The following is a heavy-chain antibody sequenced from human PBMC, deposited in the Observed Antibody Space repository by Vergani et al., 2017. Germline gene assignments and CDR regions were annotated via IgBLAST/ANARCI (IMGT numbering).Heavy chain of an antibody. J-gene: IGHJ4*02. V-gene: IGHV4-38-2*01. CDR2: IYHSGST. Sequence: QVQLQESGPGLVKPSETLSLTCAVSGYSISSGYYWGWIRQPPGKGLEWIGSIYHSGSTYYNPSLKSRVTISVDTSKNQFSLKLRSVTAAATAVYYCARRGYSSSWYFDYWGQGTLVTVSS. CDR3: ARRGYSSSWYFDY. CDR1: GYSISSGYY. D-gene: IGHD6-13*01.